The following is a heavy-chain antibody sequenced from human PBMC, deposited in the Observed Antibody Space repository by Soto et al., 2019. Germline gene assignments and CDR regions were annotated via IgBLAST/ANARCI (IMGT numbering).Heavy chain of an antibody. Sequence: PSETLSLTCTVSCVYISSYYWSWIRQPPGKGLEWIGYIYYSGSTNYNPSLKSRVTISVDTSKNQFSLKLSSVTAADTAVYYCARQGIHSAYYDFWSGYSRDAFDIWGQGTMVTVS. D-gene: IGHD3-3*01. CDR2: IYYSGST. CDR3: ARQGIHSAYYDFWSGYSRDAFDI. J-gene: IGHJ3*02. CDR1: CVYISSYY. V-gene: IGHV4-59*08.